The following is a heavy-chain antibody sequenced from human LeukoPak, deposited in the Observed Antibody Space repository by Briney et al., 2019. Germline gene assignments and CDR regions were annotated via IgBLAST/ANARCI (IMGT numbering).Heavy chain of an antibody. CDR3: ARFYDGSGYYSTTEKYYFDY. J-gene: IGHJ4*02. Sequence: SETLSLTCAVYGGSFSDYYWSWIRQPPGKGLEWIGEINHSGSTNYNPSLKSRVTISVDTSKNQFSLKLSSVTAADTAVYYCARFYDGSGYYSTTEKYYFDYWGQGTLVTVSS. CDR1: GGSFSDYY. CDR2: INHSGST. V-gene: IGHV4-34*01. D-gene: IGHD3-22*01.